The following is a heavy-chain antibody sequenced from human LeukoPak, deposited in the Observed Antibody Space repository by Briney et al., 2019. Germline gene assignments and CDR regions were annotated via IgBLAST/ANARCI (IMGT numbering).Heavy chain of an antibody. CDR1: GGSVSSGSYY. J-gene: IGHJ4*02. Sequence: SETLSLTCTVSGGSVSSGSYYWSWIRQPPGKGLEWIGYIYYSGSTNYNPSLKSRVTISVDTSKNQFSLKLSSVTAADTAVYYCAGGLVGATNLDYWGQGTLVTVSS. D-gene: IGHD1-26*01. CDR3: AGGLVGATNLDY. CDR2: IYYSGST. V-gene: IGHV4-61*01.